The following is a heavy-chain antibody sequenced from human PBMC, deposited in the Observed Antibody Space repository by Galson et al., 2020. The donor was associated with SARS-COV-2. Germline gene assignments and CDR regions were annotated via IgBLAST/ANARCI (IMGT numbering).Heavy chain of an antibody. CDR1: GFTFSSYG. CDR3: AKDRGIAVAGTLYYFDY. Sequence: GESLKISCAASGFTFSSYGMHWVRQAPGKGLEWVAVIWDDGSNKYYADSVKGRFTISRDNSKNTLYLQMNSLRAEDTAVYYCAKDRGIAVAGTLYYFDYWGQGTLVTVSS. D-gene: IGHD6-19*01. J-gene: IGHJ4*02. V-gene: IGHV3-33*06. CDR2: IWDDGSNK.